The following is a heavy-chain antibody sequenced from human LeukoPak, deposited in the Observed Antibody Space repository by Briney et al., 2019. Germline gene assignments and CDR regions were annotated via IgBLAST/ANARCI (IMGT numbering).Heavy chain of an antibody. V-gene: IGHV4-59*01. CDR3: ARDDYNYFDY. CDR1: VGSISSDY. Sequence: PSETLCLTCTVSVGSISSDYWSWIRQPPGKGLEWIGYIYYSGSTNYNPSLKSRVTISVDTSKNQFYLKLSSVTAADTAVYYCARDDYNYFDYWGQGTLVTVSS. J-gene: IGHJ4*02. CDR2: IYYSGST. D-gene: IGHD4/OR15-4a*01.